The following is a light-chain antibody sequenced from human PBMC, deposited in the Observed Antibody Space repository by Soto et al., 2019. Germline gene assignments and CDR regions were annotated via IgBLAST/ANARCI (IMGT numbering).Light chain of an antibody. CDR3: QQLNGYPLT. CDR1: QGISSY. Sequence: DIQLTQSPSSLSASVGDRVTITCRASQGISSYLAWYQQKPGKAPKLLIYTASTLQSGVPSRFSGSGSGTEFTLTISSLQPEDSATYYCQQLNGYPLTFGGGTKVEIK. V-gene: IGKV1-9*01. J-gene: IGKJ4*01. CDR2: TAS.